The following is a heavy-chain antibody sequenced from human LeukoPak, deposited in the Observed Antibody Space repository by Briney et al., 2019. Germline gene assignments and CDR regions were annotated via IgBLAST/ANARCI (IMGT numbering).Heavy chain of an antibody. V-gene: IGHV3-21*01. J-gene: IGHJ4*02. D-gene: IGHD2-15*01. CDR1: GFMFTKYS. Sequence: GGPLRLSCAASGFMFTKYSMNWVRQAPGKGLEWVSSISSSSSYIYYADSVKGRFTISRDNAKNSLYLQMNSLRAEDTAVYYCARDDGYCSGGSCYQNPFDYWGQGTLVTVSS. CDR2: ISSSSSYI. CDR3: ARDDGYCSGGSCYQNPFDY.